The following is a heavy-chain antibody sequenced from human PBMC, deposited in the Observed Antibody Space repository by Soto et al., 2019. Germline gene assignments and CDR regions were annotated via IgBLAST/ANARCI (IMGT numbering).Heavy chain of an antibody. J-gene: IGHJ6*02. CDR1: GYSISSGYY. CDR2: IYHSGST. V-gene: IGHV4-38-2*01. D-gene: IGHD3-9*01. CDR3: VRGIDDILTGPYYYYGMDV. Sequence: SETLSLTCAVSGYSISSGYYRGWIRQPPGXGLEWIGSIYHSGSTYYNPSLKSRVTISVDTSKNQFSLKLGSVTAADTAVYYCVRGIDDILTGPYYYYGMDVWGQGTTVTVSS.